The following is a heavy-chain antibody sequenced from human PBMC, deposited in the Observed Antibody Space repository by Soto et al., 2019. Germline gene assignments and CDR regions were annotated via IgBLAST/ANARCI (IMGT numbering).Heavy chain of an antibody. CDR3: AHSPAYCSGPGCAYFDS. J-gene: IGHJ4*02. V-gene: IGHV2-5*02. CDR2: IYGDDNK. CDR1: GFSLSTNRVG. Sequence: QITLKESGPTLVKPTQTLTLTCTFSGFSLSTNRVGVGWIRQPPGKALEWLTLIYGDDNKHYSPSLKTRLTITKDTSKHQVVLTLTNMDPVDTATYYCAHSPAYCSGPGCAYFDSWGLGTLVTVSS. D-gene: IGHD2-15*01.